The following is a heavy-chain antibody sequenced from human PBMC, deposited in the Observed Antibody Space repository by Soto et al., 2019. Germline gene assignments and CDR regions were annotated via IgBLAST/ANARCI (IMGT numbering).Heavy chain of an antibody. Sequence: QVQLQESGPGLVKPSQTLSLTCTVSGGSISTVNYWWSWIRQSPDMGLEWIGHIYNGGSTYNNPSLESXXTXSXXTSKNQLCLTLSSVSAADTAVYYCARGPSGDKVDSWGQGTLVTVSS. CDR3: ARGPSGDKVDS. CDR2: IYNGGST. CDR1: GGSISTVNYW. V-gene: IGHV4-30-4*01. J-gene: IGHJ4*02. D-gene: IGHD7-27*01.